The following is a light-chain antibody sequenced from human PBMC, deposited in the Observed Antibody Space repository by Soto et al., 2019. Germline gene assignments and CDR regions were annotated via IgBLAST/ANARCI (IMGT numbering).Light chain of an antibody. CDR1: QRGSSSY. J-gene: IGKJ1*01. V-gene: IGKV3-20*01. CDR2: GAS. Sequence: PVESPTHSCNATQRGSSSYLAWYQQKPGQPPRLLIYGASSRGNGIPDRFSGSGSGTDFTLTISRLQPEDFAVYYCQQYNNSPWTFGQGTKVDIK. CDR3: QQYNNSPWT.